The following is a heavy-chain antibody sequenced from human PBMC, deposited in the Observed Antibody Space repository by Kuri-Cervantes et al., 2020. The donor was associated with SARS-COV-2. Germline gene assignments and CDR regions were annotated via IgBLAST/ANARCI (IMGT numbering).Heavy chain of an antibody. CDR2: ISGSGGST. Sequence: GESLKISCAASGFTFSSYAMSWVRQAPGKGLEWVSAISGSGGSTYYADSVKGRFTISRDNSKNTLYLQMNSLRAEDTAVYYCAKDMVAGTRGYYYGMDVWGQGTTVTVSS. D-gene: IGHD6-19*01. V-gene: IGHV3-23*01. CDR1: GFTFSSYA. CDR3: AKDMVAGTRGYYYGMDV. J-gene: IGHJ6*02.